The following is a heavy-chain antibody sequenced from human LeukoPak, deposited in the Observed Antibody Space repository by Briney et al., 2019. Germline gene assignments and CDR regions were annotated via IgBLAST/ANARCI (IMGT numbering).Heavy chain of an antibody. J-gene: IGHJ3*02. CDR1: GYSFTSYW. V-gene: IGHV5-51*01. CDR2: IYPGDSDT. D-gene: IGHD3-22*01. Sequence: GESLKISCKGSGYSFTSYWIGWVRQMPGKGLEWMGIIYPGDSDTRYSPSFQGQVTISADKSISTAYLQWSSLKASDTAMYYCAMYHYDSSGPYVGAFDIWGQGTMVTVSS. CDR3: AMYHYDSSGPYVGAFDI.